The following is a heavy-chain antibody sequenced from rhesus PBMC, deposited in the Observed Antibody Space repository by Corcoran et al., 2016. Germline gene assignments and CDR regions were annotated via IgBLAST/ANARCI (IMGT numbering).Heavy chain of an antibody. CDR3: ARDSGSYFDY. V-gene: IGHV4-127*01. CDR1: GYSISSGYG. J-gene: IGHJ4*01. D-gene: IGHD3-16*01. Sequence: QVQLQESGPGLVKPSETLSLTCAVSGYSISSGYGWGWLRQPPGKGLEWIGQIYGGSGSTYYNPSLKSRVTVSKDTSKNQFSLKLSSVTAADTAVYYCARDSGSYFDYWGQGVLVTVSS. CDR2: IYGGSGST.